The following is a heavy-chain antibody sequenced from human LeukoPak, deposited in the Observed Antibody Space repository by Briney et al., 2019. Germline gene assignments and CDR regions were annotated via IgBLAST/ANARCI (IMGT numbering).Heavy chain of an antibody. Sequence: SETLSLTCIVSGGSISNYYWSWIRQPPGRGLEYIGHIYYSGNTDYNPSLKSRVTISVDTSKNQFSLKLNSVTAADTAVYYCARWYCSSTTCYYLDYWGQGTLVTVSS. CDR3: ARWYCSSTTCYYLDY. D-gene: IGHD2-2*01. CDR1: GGSISNYY. V-gene: IGHV4-59*01. CDR2: IYYSGNT. J-gene: IGHJ4*02.